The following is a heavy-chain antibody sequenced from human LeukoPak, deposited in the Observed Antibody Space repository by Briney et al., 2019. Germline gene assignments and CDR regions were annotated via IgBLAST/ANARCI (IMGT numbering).Heavy chain of an antibody. CDR2: IYYTGSR. CDR1: GASISSSDW. Sequence: SETLSLTCVVSGASISSSDWWSWVRQSPGKGLEWIGEIYYTGSRNYNPPLKSRVAMSVDTSKNQFSLELTSVTAADTAEYYCARAVHPQRVPVKDAYGLDVWGQGTTVTVSS. CDR3: ARAVHPQRVPVKDAYGLDV. D-gene: IGHD2-8*02. J-gene: IGHJ6*02. V-gene: IGHV4-4*02.